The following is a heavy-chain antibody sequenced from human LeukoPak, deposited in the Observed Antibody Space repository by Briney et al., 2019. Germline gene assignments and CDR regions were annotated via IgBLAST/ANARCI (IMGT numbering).Heavy chain of an antibody. Sequence: SETLSLTCIVSGGSTSGGNYYRGWIRRPPGKGLEWIGGISSSGNTYYNPSLKSRITISVDTSKNHFSLKLSSVTAADTAVYYCARLGAGPTHYDFWSGYSSFYFDYWGQGTLVTVSS. CDR1: GGSTSGGNYY. CDR2: ISSSGNT. CDR3: ARLGAGPTHYDFWSGYSSFYFDY. D-gene: IGHD3-3*01. V-gene: IGHV4-39*02. J-gene: IGHJ4*02.